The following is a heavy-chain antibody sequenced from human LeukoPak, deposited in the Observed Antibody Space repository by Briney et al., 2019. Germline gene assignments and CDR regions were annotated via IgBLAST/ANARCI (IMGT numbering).Heavy chain of an antibody. V-gene: IGHV3-23*01. J-gene: IGHJ4*02. Sequence: GGSLRLSCAASGFTFSSNAMTWVRQAPGKGLEWVSAISGSGGSTYYADSVKGRFTISRDNSKNTLYLQMNSLRAEDTAVYYCHVLRYFDWSIFDYWGQGTLVTVSS. CDR3: HVLRYFDWSIFDY. CDR2: ISGSGGST. D-gene: IGHD3-9*01. CDR1: GFTFSSNA.